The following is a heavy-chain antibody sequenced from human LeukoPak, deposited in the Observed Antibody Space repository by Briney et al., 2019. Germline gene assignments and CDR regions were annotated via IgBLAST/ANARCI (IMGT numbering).Heavy chain of an antibody. D-gene: IGHD6-19*01. CDR3: ARDLEYSNGWYDLFY. J-gene: IGHJ4*02. V-gene: IGHV1-2*02. CDR1: GYTFTGYY. CDR2: INPNSGGT. Sequence: ASVKVSCKASGYTFTGYYMHWVRQAPGQGLEWMGWINPNSGGTNYAQKFQGRVTMTRDTSISTAYMELSRLRSDDTAVYYCARDLEYSNGWYDLFYWGQGTLVTVSS.